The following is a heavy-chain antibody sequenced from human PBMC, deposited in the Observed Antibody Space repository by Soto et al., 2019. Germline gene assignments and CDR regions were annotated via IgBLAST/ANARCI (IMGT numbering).Heavy chain of an antibody. CDR3: AREPASGSSWFSWFDP. V-gene: IGHV1-69*01. D-gene: IGHD6-13*01. CDR1: GGTFSSYA. J-gene: IGHJ5*02. CDR2: IIPIFGTA. Sequence: QVQLVQSGAEVKKPGSSVKVSCKASGGTFSSYAISWVRQAPGQGLEWMGGIIPIFGTAKYAQKFQGRVTITADESTSTAYMELSSLRSEDTAVYYCAREPASGSSWFSWFDPWGQGTLVTVSS.